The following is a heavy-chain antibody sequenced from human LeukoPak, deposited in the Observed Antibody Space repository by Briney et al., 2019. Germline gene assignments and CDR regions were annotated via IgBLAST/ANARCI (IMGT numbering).Heavy chain of an antibody. CDR3: AKRGVVIRVILVGFHKEAYYFDS. V-gene: IGHV3-23*01. J-gene: IGHJ4*02. Sequence: TGGSLRLSCAVSGISLSNYGMSWVRQAPGKGLEWVAGISGSGGSTNYADSVKGQFTISRDNPKNTLYLQMNRLRAEDTAVYFCAKRGVVIRVILVGFHKEAYYFDSWGQGALVTVSS. D-gene: IGHD3-22*01. CDR1: GISLSNYG. CDR2: ISGSGGST.